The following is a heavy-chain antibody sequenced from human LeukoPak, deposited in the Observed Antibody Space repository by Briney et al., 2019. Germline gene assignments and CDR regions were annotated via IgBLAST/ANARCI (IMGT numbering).Heavy chain of an antibody. D-gene: IGHD3-10*01. V-gene: IGHV3-21*01. CDR2: ISSSSSYI. J-gene: IGHJ3*02. CDR3: ARDGSLLWFGEQGAFDI. Sequence: PGGSLRLSCAASGFTFSSYSMNWVRQAPGKGLEWVSSISSSSSYIYYADSVKGRFTISRDNAKNSLYLQMNSLRAEDTAVYYCARDGSLLWFGEQGAFDIWGQGTMVTVSS. CDR1: GFTFSSYS.